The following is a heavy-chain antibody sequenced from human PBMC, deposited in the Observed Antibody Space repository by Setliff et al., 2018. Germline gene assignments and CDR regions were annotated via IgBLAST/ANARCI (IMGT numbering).Heavy chain of an antibody. V-gene: IGHV4-31*02. J-gene: IGHJ2*01. CDR3: ARDGSYYDRGGNRTWFFDL. CDR2: IYYTGST. CDR1: GGSINSGDYF. D-gene: IGHD3-22*01. Sequence: SETLSLTCTVSGGSINSGDYFWSWFRQLPGKGLEWIGYIYYTGSTHYNPSLKSRLTMSVDTSNNQFSLNLKSVTAADTAVYFCARDGSYYDRGGNRTWFFDLWGRGTLVTVSS.